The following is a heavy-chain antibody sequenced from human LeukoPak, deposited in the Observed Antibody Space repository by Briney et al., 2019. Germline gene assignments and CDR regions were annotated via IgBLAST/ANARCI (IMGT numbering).Heavy chain of an antibody. D-gene: IGHD3-10*01. CDR1: GFTFSSYA. V-gene: IGHV3-64*01. J-gene: IGHJ6*02. CDR2: ISSNGGST. CDR3: ARAETPQGVTYYYYGTDV. Sequence: GGSLRLSCAASGFTFSSYAMHWVRQAPGKGLEYVSAISSNGGSTYYANSVKGRFTISRDNSKNTLYLQMGSLRAEDMAVYYCARAETPQGVTYYYYGTDVWGQGTTVTVSS.